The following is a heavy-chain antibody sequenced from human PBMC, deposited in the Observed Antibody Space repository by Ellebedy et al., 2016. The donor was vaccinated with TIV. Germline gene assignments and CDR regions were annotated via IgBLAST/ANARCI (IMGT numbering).Heavy chain of an antibody. D-gene: IGHD6-19*01. CDR3: ARDNSQQWLVQAGAFDI. J-gene: IGHJ3*02. Sequence: GESLKISCAASGFAFSDYYMSWIRQAPGKGLEWVSYISSSGSTIYYADSVKGRFTISRDNAKNSLYLQMNSLRAEDTAVYYCARDNSQQWLVQAGAFDIWGQGTMVTVSS. CDR1: GFAFSDYY. CDR2: ISSSGSTI. V-gene: IGHV3-11*04.